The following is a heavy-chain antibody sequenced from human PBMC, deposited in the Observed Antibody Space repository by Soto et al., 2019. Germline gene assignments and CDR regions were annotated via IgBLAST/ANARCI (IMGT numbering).Heavy chain of an antibody. CDR3: ARGPRNWGFDS. CDR1: GYTFTTYD. V-gene: IGHV1-8*01. Sequence: QVQLVQSGAEVKEPGASVKVSCKASGYTFTTYDINWVRQATGQGFEWMGWMNPNSGNTGYAQKFQGRVTMTRDASITTAYMELSSLRSEETAVEFWARGPRNWGFDSWGRGTLVTVSS. D-gene: IGHD7-27*01. J-gene: IGHJ4*02. CDR2: MNPNSGNT.